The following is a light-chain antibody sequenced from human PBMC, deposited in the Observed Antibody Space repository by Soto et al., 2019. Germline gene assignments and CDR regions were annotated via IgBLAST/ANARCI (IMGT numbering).Light chain of an antibody. CDR3: QQYVSSPGLT. J-gene: IGKJ4*01. CDR1: QSVSSSY. CDR2: GAS. V-gene: IGKV3-20*01. Sequence: EIVLTQSPGTLSLSPGERATLSCRASQSVSSSYLAWYQQKPGQAPRLLIYGASSRATGIPDRFSGSGSGTDFTLTISRLEPEDFAVYYCQQYVSSPGLTFGGGTNVDIK.